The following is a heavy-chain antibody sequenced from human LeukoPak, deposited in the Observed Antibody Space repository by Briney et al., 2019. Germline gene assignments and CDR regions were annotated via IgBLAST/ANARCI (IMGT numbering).Heavy chain of an antibody. Sequence: GGSLRLSCAASGFTFSSYGMHWVRQAPGKGLEWVAFIRYDGSNKYYADSVKGRFTISRDNSKNTLYLQMNSLRAEDTAVYYCAKAPGAAASRGYYYYMDVWGKGTTVTVSS. CDR3: AKAPGAAASRGYYYYMDV. CDR1: GFTFSSYG. J-gene: IGHJ6*03. CDR2: IRYDGSNK. V-gene: IGHV3-30*02. D-gene: IGHD2-2*01.